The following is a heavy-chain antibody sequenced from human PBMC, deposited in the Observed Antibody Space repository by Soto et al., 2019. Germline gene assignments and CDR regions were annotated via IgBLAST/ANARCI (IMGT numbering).Heavy chain of an antibody. J-gene: IGHJ4*02. V-gene: IGHV3-23*04. CDR3: AKGEAVVGTEFDS. CDR1: GFTFSSYA. D-gene: IGHD6-13*01. Sequence: EVQLVESGGGLIQPGGSLRLSCAASGFTFSSYAMSWVRQAPGKGLEWVSAISGGGADTYHADSVKGRFTISRDNSKNTLFLQMSSLRVEDTAIYYCAKGEAVVGTEFDSWGLGTLVTVSS. CDR2: ISGGGADT.